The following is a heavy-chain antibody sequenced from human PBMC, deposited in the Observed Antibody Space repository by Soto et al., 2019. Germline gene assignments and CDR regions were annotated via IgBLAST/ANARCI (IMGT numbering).Heavy chain of an antibody. D-gene: IGHD2-15*01. CDR3: ASEFCSGGNCYTYYFDP. CDR2: INTDGTNT. CDR1: GFTFNRNW. Sequence: DVQLVETGGGVVPPGGSLRLSCAASGFTFNRNWMHWVRHTPGKGLVWVSHINTDGTNTNYADSVKGRFTISRDNAKSTLFLQMNSLRDEDTAVYYCASEFCSGGNCYTYYFDPCGQGIPVTVSS. V-gene: IGHV3-74*01. J-gene: IGHJ5*02.